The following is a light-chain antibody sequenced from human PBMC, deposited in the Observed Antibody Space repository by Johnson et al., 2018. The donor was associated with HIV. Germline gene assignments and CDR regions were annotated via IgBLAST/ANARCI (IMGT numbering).Light chain of an antibody. CDR1: SSNIGNNY. CDR2: ENN. J-gene: IGLJ1*01. V-gene: IGLV1-51*02. Sequence: SVLTQPPSVSAAPGQKVTISCSGSSSNIGNNYVSWYQQLPGTAPKLLIYENNKRPSGIPDRFSGSKSGASATLGITGLQTGDEADYYCGTWDSSLRVGGVFGTGTKVTVL. CDR3: GTWDSSLRVGGV.